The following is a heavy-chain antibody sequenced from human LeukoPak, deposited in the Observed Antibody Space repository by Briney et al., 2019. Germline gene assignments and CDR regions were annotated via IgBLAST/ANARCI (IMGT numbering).Heavy chain of an antibody. Sequence: ASVKVSCKASGYTFTSYGISWVRPAPGQGLEWMGWISAYNGNTNYAQKLQGRVTMTTDTSTSTAYMELRSLRSDDTAVYYCARMMPGTYYYDSSGYYLFDYWGQGTLVTVSS. CDR3: ARMMPGTYYYDSSGYYLFDY. J-gene: IGHJ4*02. D-gene: IGHD3-22*01. V-gene: IGHV1-18*01. CDR1: GYTFTSYG. CDR2: ISAYNGNT.